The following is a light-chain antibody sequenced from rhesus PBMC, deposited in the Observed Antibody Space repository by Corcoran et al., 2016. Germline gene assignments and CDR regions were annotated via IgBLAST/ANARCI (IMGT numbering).Light chain of an antibody. CDR3: YQHSSGYS. CDR2: GAS. Sequence: ILTQSPATLSLSPGERATLSCRASQSVSSYLACYQQKPGQAPRLRINGASSRATGIPDRYSGSGSGTDFTLTISGLEPEVVGVFHCYQHSSGYSFGQGTKVEIK. V-gene: IGKV3-10*01. J-gene: IGKJ2*01. CDR1: QSVSSY.